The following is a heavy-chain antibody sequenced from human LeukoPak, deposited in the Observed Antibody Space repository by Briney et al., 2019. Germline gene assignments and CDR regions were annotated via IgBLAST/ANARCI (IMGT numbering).Heavy chain of an antibody. CDR2: ISYDGSNE. CDR1: GFTFSSYV. Sequence: PGGSLRLSCAASGFTFSSYVMHWVRQAPGKGLEWVAIISYDGSNEYYADSVKGRFTISRDNAKNSLYLQMNSLRAEDTAVYYCARENSGSYYQFDYWGQGTLVTVSS. CDR3: ARENSGSYYQFDY. V-gene: IGHV3-30*04. D-gene: IGHD1-26*01. J-gene: IGHJ4*02.